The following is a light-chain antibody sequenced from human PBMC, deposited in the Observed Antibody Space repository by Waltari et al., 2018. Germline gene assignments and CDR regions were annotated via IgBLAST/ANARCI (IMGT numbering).Light chain of an antibody. CDR1: SSNIGSNY. CDR2: ENN. J-gene: IGLJ1*01. V-gene: IGLV1-47*01. Sequence: QSVLTQPPSASGTPGQRVTISCSGSSSNIGSNYVYWYQQRPGTAPKLLNYENNQRPLGVPDRCAGSKSGTSASLAISGLRSEDEADYYCAAWDDSLRGVFGTGTKVTVL. CDR3: AAWDDSLRGV.